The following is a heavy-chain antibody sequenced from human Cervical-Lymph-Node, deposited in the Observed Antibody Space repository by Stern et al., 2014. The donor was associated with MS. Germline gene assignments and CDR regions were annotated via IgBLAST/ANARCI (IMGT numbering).Heavy chain of an antibody. V-gene: IGHV1-8*01. CDR1: GYTFTSYD. D-gene: IGHD1-26*01. CDR2: MNPYSGNA. J-gene: IGHJ4*02. Sequence: QVQLVQSGAEVKKPGASVKVSCKASGYTFTSYDIHWVRQGTGQGLEWMGWMNPYSGNAVYAQKFQGRVTMTRDTSTSTAYLELTSLRSEDTAVFYCARGWELLSLDYWGQGTLVTVSS. CDR3: ARGWELLSLDY.